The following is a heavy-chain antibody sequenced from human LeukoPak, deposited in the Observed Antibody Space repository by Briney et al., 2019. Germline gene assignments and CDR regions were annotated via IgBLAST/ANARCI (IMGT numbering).Heavy chain of an antibody. CDR1: GFTFSSYA. V-gene: IGHV3-23*01. CDR2: ISGSGDIT. J-gene: IGHJ2*01. D-gene: IGHD6-13*01. Sequence: HPGGSLRLSCAASGFTFSSYAMSWVRQAPGKGLEWVSAISGSGDITYYADSVKGRFTIPRDNSKNTLYLQMNSLRAEDTAVYYCAKDAPAAVMGYFDLWGRGALVSVSS. CDR3: AKDAPAAVMGYFDL.